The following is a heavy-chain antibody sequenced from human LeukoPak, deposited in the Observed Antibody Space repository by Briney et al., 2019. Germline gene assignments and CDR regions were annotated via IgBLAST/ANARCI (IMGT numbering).Heavy chain of an antibody. CDR2: IKQDGSVK. J-gene: IGHJ4*02. CDR1: GFTFSDFC. V-gene: IGHV3-7*01. D-gene: IGHD5-12*01. Sequence: GGSLTLSCTASGFTFSDFCMTWVRQAPGKGLEWVANIKQDGSVKNYVDSVKGRFTSSGDNAKNSLYVQMNSLRAEAAGVYYCARGPHIEASSHWGQGTLVTVSS. CDR3: ARGPHIEASSH.